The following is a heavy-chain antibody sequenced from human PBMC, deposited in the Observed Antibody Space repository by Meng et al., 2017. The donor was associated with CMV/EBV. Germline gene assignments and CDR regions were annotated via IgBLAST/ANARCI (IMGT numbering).Heavy chain of an antibody. CDR3: ARVLRWNGVIDY. CDR1: GGSISSYY. Sequence: VQLQELGPVRVTPSETLSLTCTVSGGSISSYYWSWIPQPAGKGLELIGRIYTSGSTNYNPSLKSRVTMSVDTSKNQFSLKLSSVTAADTAVYYCARVLRWNGVIDYWGQGTLVTVSS. CDR2: IYTSGST. D-gene: IGHD4-23*01. V-gene: IGHV4-4*07. J-gene: IGHJ4*02.